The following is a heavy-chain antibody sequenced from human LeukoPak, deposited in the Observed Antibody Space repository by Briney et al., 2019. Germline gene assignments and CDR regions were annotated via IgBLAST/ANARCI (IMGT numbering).Heavy chain of an antibody. D-gene: IGHD6-13*01. CDR2: IYSGGTT. J-gene: IGHJ4*02. Sequence: GGSLRLSCAASGFTVSSSYMTWVRQAPGKGLEWVSVIYSGGTTYYADSVKGRFTISRDNSKNTLYLQMNSLRAEDTAVYYCAKSEQLVFGLASSWGQGTLVTVSS. CDR1: GFTVSSSY. V-gene: IGHV3-66*01. CDR3: AKSEQLVFGLASS.